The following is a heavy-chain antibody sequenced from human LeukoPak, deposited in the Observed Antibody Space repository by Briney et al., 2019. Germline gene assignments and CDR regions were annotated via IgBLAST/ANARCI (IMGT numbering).Heavy chain of an antibody. V-gene: IGHV4-39*07. J-gene: IGHJ6*04. Sequence: SETLSLTCTVSGGSISSSSYYWGWIRQPPGKGLEWIGSIYYSGSTYYNPSLKSRVTISVDTSKNQFSLKLSSVTAADTAVYYCARVPNVIRPGDVWGKGATVTVSS. CDR3: ARVPNVIRPGDV. CDR1: GGSISSSSYY. CDR2: IYYSGST. D-gene: IGHD3-16*02.